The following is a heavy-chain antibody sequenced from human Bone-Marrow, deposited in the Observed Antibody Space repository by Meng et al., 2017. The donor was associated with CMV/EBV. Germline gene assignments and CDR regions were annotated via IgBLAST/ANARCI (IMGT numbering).Heavy chain of an antibody. CDR3: ARDHYYNTNNYRRGWFDP. J-gene: IGHJ5*02. CDR1: SMSSGGYY. Sequence: SMSSGGYYWTWNRQHPRKGLEWIGYIYYSGGTYYNPSLKSRVTMSVHMSKNQFSLKLSSVTAADTAVYYCARDHYYNTNNYRRGWFDPWGQGTLVTVSS. CDR2: IYYSGGT. V-gene: IGHV4-31*02. D-gene: IGHD3-22*01.